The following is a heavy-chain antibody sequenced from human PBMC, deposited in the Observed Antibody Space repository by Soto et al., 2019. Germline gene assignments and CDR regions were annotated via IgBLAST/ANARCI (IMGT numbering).Heavy chain of an antibody. V-gene: IGHV3-23*01. D-gene: IGHD3-9*01. J-gene: IGHJ4*02. CDR3: AKDHNILTGYYSFYFDY. Sequence: GGSLRLSCAASGFTFSSYAMSWVRQAPGKGLEWVSAISGSGGSTYYADSVKGRFTISRDNSKNTLYLQMNSLRAEDTAVYYCAKDHNILTGYYSFYFDYWGQGTLVTVSS. CDR1: GFTFSSYA. CDR2: ISGSGGST.